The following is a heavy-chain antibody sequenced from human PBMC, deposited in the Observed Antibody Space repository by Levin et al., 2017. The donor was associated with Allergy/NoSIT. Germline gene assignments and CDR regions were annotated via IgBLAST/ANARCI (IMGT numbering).Heavy chain of an antibody. V-gene: IGHV1-18*01. CDR2: ISPYNGNT. J-gene: IGHJ4*02. Sequence: ASVKVSCKTSSYTFTTFGISWVRQAPGQGLEYMGWISPYNGNTNYAQKLQGRVTMTADTSTNTGYMELRDLKSDDTAVYYCARDQGIQLWLDYWGQGTLVTVSS. CDR1: SYTFTTFG. CDR3: ARDQGIQLWLDY. D-gene: IGHD5-18*01.